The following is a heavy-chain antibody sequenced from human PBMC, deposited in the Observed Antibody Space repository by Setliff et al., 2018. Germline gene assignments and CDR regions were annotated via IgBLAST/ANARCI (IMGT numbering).Heavy chain of an antibody. J-gene: IGHJ5*02. CDR2: IYYSGST. D-gene: IGHD1-26*01. V-gene: IGHV4-30-4*08. CDR1: GGSISSGDYY. CDR3: ARVMGGSYGFSWFDP. Sequence: PSETLSLTCTVSGGSISSGDYYWSWIRQPPGKGLGWIGYIYYSGSTYYNPSLKSRVTISVDTSKNQFSLKLSSVTAADTAVYYCARVMGGSYGFSWFDPWGQGTLVTVSS.